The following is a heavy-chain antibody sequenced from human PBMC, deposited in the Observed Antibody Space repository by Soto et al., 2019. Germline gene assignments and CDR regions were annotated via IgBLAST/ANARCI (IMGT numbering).Heavy chain of an antibody. V-gene: IGHV3-48*01. CDR3: AREAQIVGATNWFDP. Sequence: PGGSLRLSCAASGFTFSSYSMNWVRQAPGKGLECVSYISISSSTIYYADSVKGRFTISRDNAKNSLYLQMNSLRAEDTAVYYCAREAQIVGATNWFDPWGQGTLVTVSS. J-gene: IGHJ5*02. CDR2: ISISSSTI. CDR1: GFTFSSYS. D-gene: IGHD1-26*01.